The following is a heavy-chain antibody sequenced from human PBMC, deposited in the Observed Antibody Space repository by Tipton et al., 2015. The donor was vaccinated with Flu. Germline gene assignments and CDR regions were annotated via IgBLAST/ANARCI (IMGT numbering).Heavy chain of an antibody. Sequence: TLSLTCAVSGDSISSDYQWGWIRQPPGKGLEWIASIYRSGSTDNNPSLKSRVTLSVDPSKNQFSLKMRSVTAADMAVYYCARGSGYANVYLDSWGQGTLVAVSS. CDR3: ARGSGYANVYLDS. D-gene: IGHD5-12*01. V-gene: IGHV4-38-2*01. CDR1: GDSISSDYQ. J-gene: IGHJ4*02. CDR2: IYRSGST.